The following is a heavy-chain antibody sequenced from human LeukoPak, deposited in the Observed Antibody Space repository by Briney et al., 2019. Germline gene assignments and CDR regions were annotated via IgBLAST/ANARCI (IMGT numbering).Heavy chain of an antibody. CDR3: ARVADYAFDI. CDR2: IYYSGST. V-gene: IGHV4-39*07. CDR1: GVSISSSGYY. Sequence: PSETLSLTCTVSGVSISSSGYYWSWIRQPPGKGLEWIGSIYYSGSTHYNPSLKSRVTISVDTSKNQFSLKLSSVTAADTAVYYCARVADYAFDIWGQGTMVTVSS. J-gene: IGHJ3*02.